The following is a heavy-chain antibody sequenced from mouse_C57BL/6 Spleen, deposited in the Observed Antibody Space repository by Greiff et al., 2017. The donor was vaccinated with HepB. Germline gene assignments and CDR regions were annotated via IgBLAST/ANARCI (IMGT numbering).Heavy chain of an antibody. Sequence: EVQLQQSGPELVKPGASVTISCKASGYSFTGYYMNWVKQSPEKSLEWIGEINPSTGGTTYNQKFKAKATLTVDKASHTAYMKLKDLTAEDSAVYYDTRGDIYWYFDVWGTGTTVTVSS. V-gene: IGHV1-42*01. CDR3: TRGDIYWYFDV. J-gene: IGHJ1*03. CDR1: GYSFTGYY. CDR2: INPSTGGT.